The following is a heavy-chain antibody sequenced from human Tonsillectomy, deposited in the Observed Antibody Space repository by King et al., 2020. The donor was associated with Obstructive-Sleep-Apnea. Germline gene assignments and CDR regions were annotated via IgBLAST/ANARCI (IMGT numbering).Heavy chain of an antibody. CDR2: ICWDDAK. V-gene: IGHV2-5*02. D-gene: IGHD6-13*01. CDR3: AHSRFSSSLWGMDV. J-gene: IGHJ6*02. CDR1: WFSLSSSGGG. Sequence: TLKESGPTLVKTTQTLTLTCTFSWFSLSSSGGGVGWIRQPPGKSLEWLALICWDDAKRYRPSLKSRVTITKDTSNNQVVLTMTNMHPVDTATYYCAHSRFSSSLWGMDVWGQGTTVTVSS.